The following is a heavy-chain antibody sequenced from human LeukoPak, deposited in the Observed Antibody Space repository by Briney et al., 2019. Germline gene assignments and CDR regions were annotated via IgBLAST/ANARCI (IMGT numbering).Heavy chain of an antibody. CDR1: GYTFTGYY. CDR3: ARENDFWSGTPYMDV. J-gene: IGHJ6*03. Sequence: ASVKVSCKASGYTFTGYYMHWVRQAPGQGLEWMGWISAYNGNTNYAQKLQGRVTMTTDTSTSTAYMELRSLRSDDTAVYYCARENDFWSGTPYMDVWGKGTTVTVSS. V-gene: IGHV1-18*04. CDR2: ISAYNGNT. D-gene: IGHD3-3*01.